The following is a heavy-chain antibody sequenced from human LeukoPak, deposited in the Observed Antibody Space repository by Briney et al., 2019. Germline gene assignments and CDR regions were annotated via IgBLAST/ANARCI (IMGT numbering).Heavy chain of an antibody. V-gene: IGHV4-34*01. J-gene: IGHJ4*02. D-gene: IGHD1-26*01. CDR1: GGSFSGYY. CDR2: IYYSGST. Sequence: SETLSLTCAVYGGSFSGYYWSWIRQPPGMGLEWIGSIYYSGSTYYNPSLKSRVTISVDTSKNQFSLKLSSVTAADTAVYYCARHYIGGIDWGQGTLVTVSS. CDR3: ARHYIGGID.